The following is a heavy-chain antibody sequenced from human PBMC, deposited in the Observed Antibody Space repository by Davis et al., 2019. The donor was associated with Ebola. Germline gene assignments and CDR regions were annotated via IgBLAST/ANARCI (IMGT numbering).Heavy chain of an antibody. J-gene: IGHJ4*02. CDR3: AKTGTDFGDYVGYFDY. CDR1: GFNFNTFT. V-gene: IGHV3-33*05. D-gene: IGHD4-17*01. CDR2: VAYDGSNT. Sequence: GESLKISCAASGFNFNTFTMHWVRQAPGKGLQWVAVVAYDGSNTYYTDSVEGRFTISRDNSRNTLYLQMNSLRAEDTAIYYCAKTGTDFGDYVGYFDYWGQGTLVTVSS.